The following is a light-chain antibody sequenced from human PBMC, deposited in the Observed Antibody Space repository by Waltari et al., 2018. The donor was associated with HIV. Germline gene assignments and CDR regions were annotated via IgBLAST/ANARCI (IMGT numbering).Light chain of an antibody. CDR1: TSSIGSNT. CDR3: AAWDDNLNGPL. CDR2: SDH. J-gene: IGLJ2*01. Sequence: QSVLTQPPSASGTPGQRVTISCSGSTSSIGSNTVNWYQHLPGTAPKLLIYSDHQRPSGVPNRFSGSKSDTSASLAISGLQSEDEADYYCAAWDDNLNGPLFGGGTKLTVL. V-gene: IGLV1-44*01.